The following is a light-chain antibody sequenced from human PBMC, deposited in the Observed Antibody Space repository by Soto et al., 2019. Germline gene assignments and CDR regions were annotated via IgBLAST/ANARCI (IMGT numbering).Light chain of an antibody. CDR2: SNT. Sequence: QAVVTQPPSVSGTPGQGVTISCSGGSSNIATNYVYWYQLLPGTAPNLVIFSNTIRPPRVPDRFSGSKSGASASLVISGLRSEDEADYFCASWDDILFGWVFGGGTKLTVL. J-gene: IGLJ3*02. CDR1: SSNIATNY. V-gene: IGLV1-47*02. CDR3: ASWDDILFGWV.